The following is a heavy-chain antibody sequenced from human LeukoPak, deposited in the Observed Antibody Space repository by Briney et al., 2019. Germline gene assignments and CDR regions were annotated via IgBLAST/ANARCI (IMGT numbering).Heavy chain of an antibody. CDR1: GFTFSSYS. V-gene: IGHV3-21*01. Sequence: AGGSLRLSCAASGFTFSSYSMNWIRQAPGKGLEWVSSISSSTSYIYYADSVKGRFTISKDNARNSLYLQMNSLRAEDTAVYYCARAGGSTVSHSDYWGQGTLVTVSS. J-gene: IGHJ4*02. CDR3: ARAGGSTVSHSDY. CDR2: ISSSTSYI. D-gene: IGHD4-17*01.